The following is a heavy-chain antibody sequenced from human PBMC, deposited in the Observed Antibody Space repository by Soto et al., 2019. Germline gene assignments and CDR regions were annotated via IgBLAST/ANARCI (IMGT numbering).Heavy chain of an antibody. CDR1: GGTISSGDYS. Sequence: ASETLSLTSAVSGGTISSGDYSWNWIRQPPGKGLEWIGYIYHSGSTYYNPSLKSRVTISVDTSKNQFSLKLSSVTAADTAVYYSVLCLWLGEASFDYWGQGTLVTVSS. CDR3: VLCLWLGEASFDY. J-gene: IGHJ4*02. V-gene: IGHV4-30-2*01. D-gene: IGHD3-10*01. CDR2: IYHSGST.